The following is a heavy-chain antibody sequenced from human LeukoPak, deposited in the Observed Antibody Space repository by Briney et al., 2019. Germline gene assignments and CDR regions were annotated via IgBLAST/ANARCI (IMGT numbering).Heavy chain of an antibody. J-gene: IGHJ6*03. D-gene: IGHD3-10*01. CDR3: AGGTMVRGAYYYYYMDV. CDR1: GGSIRSTTYY. V-gene: IGHV4-39*07. Sequence: SETLSLTCTVSGGSIRSTTYYWGWIRQPPGKGLEWIGSIYYSGNTYYSPSLMSRVTISVDTSKNQFSLKLSSVTAADTAVYYCAGGTMVRGAYYYYYMDVWGKGTTATISS. CDR2: IYYSGNT.